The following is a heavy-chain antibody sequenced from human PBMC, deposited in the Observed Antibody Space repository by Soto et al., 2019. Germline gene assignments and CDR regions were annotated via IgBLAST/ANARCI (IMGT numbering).Heavy chain of an antibody. V-gene: IGHV3-9*01. CDR3: ARETGSYPTAYFDY. D-gene: IGHD3-10*01. CDR1: RFTFDNYA. Sequence: EVHLVESGGGLVQPGRSLRLSCAASRFTFDNYALHWVRQAPGKGLEWVSGISWDGINIHYADSVKGRFTISRDNAKNSLFLQLNNLTTEDTAFYFCARETGSYPTAYFDYWGRGTLVTVSS. CDR2: ISWDGINI. J-gene: IGHJ4*02.